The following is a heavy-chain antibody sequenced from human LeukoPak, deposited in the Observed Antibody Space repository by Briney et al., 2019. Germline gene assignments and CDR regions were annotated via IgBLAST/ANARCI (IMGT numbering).Heavy chain of an antibody. CDR2: IRYDGSNK. CDR3: AKVRCSGGSCYSGPPDY. J-gene: IGHJ4*02. CDR1: GFTFSSYG. V-gene: IGHV3-30*02. Sequence: GGSLRLSCAASGFTFSSYGMHWVRQAPGKGLEWVAFIRYDGSNKYYADSVKGRFTISRDNSKNTLYLQMNSLRAEDTAVYYCAKVRCSGGSCYSGPPDYWGQGTLVTISS. D-gene: IGHD2-15*01.